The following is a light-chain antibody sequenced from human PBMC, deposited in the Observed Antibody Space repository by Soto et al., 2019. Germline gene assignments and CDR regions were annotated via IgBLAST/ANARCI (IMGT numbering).Light chain of an antibody. CDR2: SNN. Sequence: SVLTHRPSASGTPGQRVTISCSGSSSNIGSNTVNWYQQLPGTAPKLLIYSNNQRPSGVPDRFSGSKSGTSASLAISGLQSEDEADYYCAAWDDSLNAPYVFGTGTKVTVL. CDR1: SSNIGSNT. J-gene: IGLJ1*01. CDR3: AAWDDSLNAPYV. V-gene: IGLV1-44*01.